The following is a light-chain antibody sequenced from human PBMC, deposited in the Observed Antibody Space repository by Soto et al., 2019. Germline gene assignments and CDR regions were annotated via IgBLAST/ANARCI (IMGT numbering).Light chain of an antibody. CDR1: SSNIGSNY. V-gene: IGLV1-47*01. Sequence: QSVLTQPPSASGTPGQRVTISCSGSSSNIGSNYVYWYQQLPGTAPNLLIYRNNQRPSGVPDRFSGSKSGTSASLAISGLRSEDEADYYCAAWDDSLSGVVFGGGTKLTFL. CDR3: AAWDDSLSGVV. CDR2: RNN. J-gene: IGLJ2*01.